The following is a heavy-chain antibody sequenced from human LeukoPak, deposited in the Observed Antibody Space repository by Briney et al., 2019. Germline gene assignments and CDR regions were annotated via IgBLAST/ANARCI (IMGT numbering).Heavy chain of an antibody. Sequence: ASVKVSCKASGYTFSSYGVSWVRQVTGQGGLEWMGWISPHNGNTNYAQKFQGRVTMTTDTSTSTAFMELRSLRSDDTAVYYCARISVAAPRYFDLWGRGTLLTVSS. J-gene: IGHJ2*01. V-gene: IGHV1-18*01. CDR1: GYTFSSYG. CDR2: ISPHNGNT. CDR3: ARISVAAPRYFDL. D-gene: IGHD6-19*01.